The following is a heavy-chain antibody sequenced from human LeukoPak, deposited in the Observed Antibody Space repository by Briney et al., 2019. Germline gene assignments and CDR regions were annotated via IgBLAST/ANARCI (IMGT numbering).Heavy chain of an antibody. CDR3: ARVGVYFDWLLTENWFDP. D-gene: IGHD3-9*01. CDR1: GGSISSGDYY. CDR2: IYYSGST. V-gene: IGHV4-30-4*01. J-gene: IGHJ5*02. Sequence: SRTLSLTCTVSGGSISSGDYYWSWIRQPPGKGLEWIGYIYYSGSTYYNPSLKSRVTISVDTSKNQFSLKLSSVTAADTAVYYCARVGVYFDWLLTENWFDPWGQGTLVTVSS.